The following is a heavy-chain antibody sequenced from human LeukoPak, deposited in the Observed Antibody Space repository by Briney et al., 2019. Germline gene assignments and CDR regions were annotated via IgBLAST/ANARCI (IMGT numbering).Heavy chain of an antibody. CDR3: ARAPYYSHVEFYFDY. CDR2: MKQDGSEK. Sequence: GGSLRLSCVVSGFTFSSYWMSWVRQAPGQGLEWVANMKQDGSEKYYVDSVKGRFTISRDNAKNSLYLQMNSLRAEDTAVYYCARAPYYSHVEFYFDYWDQGTLVTVSS. V-gene: IGHV3-7*03. J-gene: IGHJ4*02. CDR1: GFTFSSYW. D-gene: IGHD3-22*01.